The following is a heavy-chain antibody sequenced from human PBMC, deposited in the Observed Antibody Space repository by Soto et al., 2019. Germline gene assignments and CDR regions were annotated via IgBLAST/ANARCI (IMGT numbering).Heavy chain of an antibody. V-gene: IGHV1-69*13. CDR3: ARDHEYSSSSAYYYYGMDV. J-gene: IGHJ6*02. D-gene: IGHD6-6*01. CDR2: IIPIFGTA. CDR1: GGTFSSSA. Sequence: SVKVSCKASGGTFSSSAISWVRQAPGQGLEWMGGIIPIFGTANYAQKFQGRVTITADESTSTAYMELSSLRSEDTAVYYCARDHEYSSSSAYYYYGMDVWGQGTTVTVSS.